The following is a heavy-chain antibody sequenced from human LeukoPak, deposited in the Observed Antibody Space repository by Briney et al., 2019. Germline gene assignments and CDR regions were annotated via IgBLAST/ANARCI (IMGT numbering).Heavy chain of an antibody. D-gene: IGHD6-19*01. V-gene: IGHV1-18*01. Sequence: GASVTVSCKASGYTFTSYSLSWVRQAPGQGLEWMGWISTYNGNTNYAQKLQGRVTMTTDTSTSTAYMELRSLRSDDTAVYYCARSQVGWEFDYWGQGTLVTVSS. J-gene: IGHJ4*02. CDR2: ISTYNGNT. CDR1: GYTFTSYS. CDR3: ARSQVGWEFDY.